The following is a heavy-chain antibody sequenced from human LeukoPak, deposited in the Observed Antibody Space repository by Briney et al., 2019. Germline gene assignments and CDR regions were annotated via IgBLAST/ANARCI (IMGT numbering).Heavy chain of an antibody. Sequence: GGSLRLSCAGSGFTFSSYWMSRVRQAPGKGLEWVSLIFASGSTTKYADSVKGRFTISRDNSKNTLYLQMNSLRAEDTAVYYCAKDLRPDGINDFDHWGQGTLVTVSS. CDR3: AKDLRPDGINDFDH. CDR1: GFTFSSYW. J-gene: IGHJ4*02. D-gene: IGHD1-1*01. V-gene: IGHV3-23*05. CDR2: IFASGSTT.